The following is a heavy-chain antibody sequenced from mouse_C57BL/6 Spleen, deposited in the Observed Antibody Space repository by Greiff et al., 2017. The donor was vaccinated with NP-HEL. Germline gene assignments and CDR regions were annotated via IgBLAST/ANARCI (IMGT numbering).Heavy chain of an antibody. V-gene: IGHV1-52*01. D-gene: IGHD1-1*01. CDR2: IDPSDSET. CDR1: GYTFTSYW. J-gene: IGHJ2*01. Sequence: VQLQQSGAELVRPGSSVKLSCKASGYTFTSYWMHWVKQRPIQGLEWIGNIDPSDSETHYNQKFKDKATLTVDKSSSTAYMQLSSLTSEDSAVYYCARGGVITTVVAPFDYWGQGTTLTVSS. CDR3: ARGGVITTVVAPFDY.